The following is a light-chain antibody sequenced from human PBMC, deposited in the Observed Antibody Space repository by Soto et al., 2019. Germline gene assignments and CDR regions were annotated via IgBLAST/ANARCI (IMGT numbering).Light chain of an antibody. CDR2: WAS. CDR3: QQYYNTPWT. CDR1: QSVLYSSNNKTY. Sequence: DIVMTQSPDSLAVSLGERATINCKSRQSVLYSSNNKTYLAWYQQKAGQPPKLIIYWASTRESGVPDRFSGSGSGTDFTLTISSLQAEDVAVYYCQQYYNTPWTFGQGTKVEIK. J-gene: IGKJ1*01. V-gene: IGKV4-1*01.